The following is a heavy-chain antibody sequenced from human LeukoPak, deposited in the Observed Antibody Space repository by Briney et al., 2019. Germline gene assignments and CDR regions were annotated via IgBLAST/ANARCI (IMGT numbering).Heavy chain of an antibody. CDR3: ARELSGSYGDWYYYYMDV. D-gene: IGHD1-26*01. CDR2: ISAYNGNT. J-gene: IGHJ6*03. Sequence: AASVKVSCKASGYTFTSYGISWVRQAPGQGLEWMGWISAYNGNTNYAQKLQGRVTMTTDTSTSTAYMELMSLRSDDTAVYYCARELSGSYGDWYYYYMDVWGKGTTVTVSS. CDR1: GYTFTSYG. V-gene: IGHV1-18*01.